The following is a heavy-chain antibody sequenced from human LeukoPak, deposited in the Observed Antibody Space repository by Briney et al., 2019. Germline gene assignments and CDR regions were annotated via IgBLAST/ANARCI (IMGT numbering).Heavy chain of an antibody. CDR1: GFTFSSYA. CDR3: ARQLYDGSGYYHY. CDR2: ISYDGSNK. J-gene: IGHJ4*02. V-gene: IGHV3-30*04. D-gene: IGHD3-22*01. Sequence: GGSLRLSCAASGFTFSSYAMHWVRQAPGKGLEWVAVISYDGSNKYYADSVKGRFTISRDNSKNTLYLQMNSLRAEDTAVYYCARQLYDGSGYYHYWGQGTLVTVSS.